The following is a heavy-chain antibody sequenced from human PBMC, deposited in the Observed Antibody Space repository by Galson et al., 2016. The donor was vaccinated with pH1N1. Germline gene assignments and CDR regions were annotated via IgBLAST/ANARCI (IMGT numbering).Heavy chain of an antibody. CDR3: ARTLWFGELGKWFDP. V-gene: IGHV4-4*07. CDR1: GGSIISNY. CDR2: IYTSGST. J-gene: IGHJ5*02. Sequence: ETLSLTCTVSGGSIISNYWSWIRQPAGKGLEWIGRIYTSGSTNYNPSLKSRVTMSVDTSKNQFSLKLSSVTAADTAVYYCARTLWFGELGKWFDPWGQGTLVTVSS. D-gene: IGHD3-10*01.